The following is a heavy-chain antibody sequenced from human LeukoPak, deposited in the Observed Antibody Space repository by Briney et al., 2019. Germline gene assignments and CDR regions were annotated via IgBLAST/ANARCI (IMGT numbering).Heavy chain of an antibody. Sequence: VSVKVSCKASGYTFSDYYIHWVRQAPGQGLERMGWINPYSGGTNYAQKFQGRVTMTRDTSIATTYMDLSSLMSDDTAVYYCARGHDNTGYNYFDYWGQGTLVTVSS. V-gene: IGHV1-2*02. CDR1: GYTFSDYY. J-gene: IGHJ4*02. CDR2: INPYSGGT. CDR3: ARGHDNTGYNYFDY. D-gene: IGHD3-9*01.